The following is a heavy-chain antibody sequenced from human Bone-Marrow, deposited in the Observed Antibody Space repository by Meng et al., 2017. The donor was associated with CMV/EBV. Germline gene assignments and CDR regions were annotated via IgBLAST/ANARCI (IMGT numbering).Heavy chain of an antibody. V-gene: IGHV5-51*01. D-gene: IGHD2-15*01. CDR2: IYPGDSDT. Sequence: GESLKISCMGSGYSFTSYWIGWVRQMPGKGLEWMAIIYPGDSDTRYSPSFQGQVTISADKSTSTAYLQWSSLKASDSAMYYCARHPQPGSDWYFDLWGRGTLVTVSS. CDR3: ARHPQPGSDWYFDL. J-gene: IGHJ2*01. CDR1: GYSFTSYW.